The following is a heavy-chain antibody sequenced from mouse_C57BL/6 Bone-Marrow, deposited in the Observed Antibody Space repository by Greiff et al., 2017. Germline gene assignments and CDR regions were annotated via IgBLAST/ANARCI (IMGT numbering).Heavy chain of an antibody. CDR3: AREGGWGFDY. CDR1: GYTFTSYW. D-gene: IGHD3-2*02. V-gene: IGHV1-69*01. J-gene: IGHJ2*01. Sequence: QVQLQQPGAELVMPGASVKLSCKASGYTFTSYWTHWVKQRPGQGLEWIGEIDPSDSYTNYNQKFKGKSTLTVDKSSSTAYMQLSSLTSEDSAVYYCAREGGWGFDYWGQGTTLTVSS. CDR2: IDPSDSYT.